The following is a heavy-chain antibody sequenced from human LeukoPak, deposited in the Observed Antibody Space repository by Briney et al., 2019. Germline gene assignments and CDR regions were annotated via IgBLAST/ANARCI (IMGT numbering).Heavy chain of an antibody. Sequence: SETLSLTCAVYGESFSGYYWSWIRQPPGKGLEWIGEINHSGSTNYNPSLKSRVTISVDTSKNQFSLKLSSVTAADTAVYYCARHRDYGDYPSVLGSYYYYYMGVWGKGTTVTISS. CDR3: ARHRDYGDYPSVLGSYYYYYMGV. V-gene: IGHV4-34*01. CDR1: GESFSGYY. D-gene: IGHD4-17*01. J-gene: IGHJ6*03. CDR2: INHSGST.